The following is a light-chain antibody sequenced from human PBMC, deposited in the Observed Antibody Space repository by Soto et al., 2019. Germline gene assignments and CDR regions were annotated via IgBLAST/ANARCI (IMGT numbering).Light chain of an antibody. CDR1: GGHSTYV. CDR2: VSSDGTH. J-gene: IGLJ1*01. CDR3: HTWGTGIHV. V-gene: IGLV4-69*01. Sequence: QLVLTQSPSASASLGASVKLTCTLSGGHSTYVIAWHQQQPEKGPRFLMKVSSDGTHAKGEGIPDRFSGSSSGAERYLTISSLQSEDEADYYCHTWGTGIHVFGPGTKLTVL.